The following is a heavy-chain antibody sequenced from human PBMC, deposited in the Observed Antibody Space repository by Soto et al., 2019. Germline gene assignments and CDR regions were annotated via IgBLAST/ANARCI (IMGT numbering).Heavy chain of an antibody. CDR1: GFTFSSYA. J-gene: IGHJ6*02. CDR3: AKDXLTTVNFEELYYYGMDV. CDR2: ISGSGGST. D-gene: IGHD4-17*01. V-gene: IGHV3-23*01. Sequence: GGSLRLSCAASGFTFSSYAMSWVRQAPGKGLEWVSAISGSGGSTYYADSVKGRFTISRDNSKNTLYLQMNSLRAEDTAVYYCAKDXLTTVNFEELYYYGMDVWGQGTTVTVSS.